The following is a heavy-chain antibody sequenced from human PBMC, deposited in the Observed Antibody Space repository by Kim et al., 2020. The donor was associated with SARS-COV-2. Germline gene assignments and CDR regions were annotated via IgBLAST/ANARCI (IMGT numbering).Heavy chain of an antibody. CDR3: ARDFSNRLGSTYFDY. D-gene: IGHD3-16*01. CDR1: GYTFTSYA. V-gene: IGHV1-3*01. J-gene: IGHJ4*02. Sequence: ASVKVSCKASGYTFTSYAMHWVRQAPGQRLEWMGWINAGNGNTKYSQKFQGRVTITRDTSASTAYMELSSLRSEDTAVYYCARDFSNRLGSTYFDYWGQGTLVTVSS. CDR2: INAGNGNT.